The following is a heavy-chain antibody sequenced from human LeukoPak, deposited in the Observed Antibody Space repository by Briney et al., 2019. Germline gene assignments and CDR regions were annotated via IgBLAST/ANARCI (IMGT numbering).Heavy chain of an antibody. V-gene: IGHV3-23*01. CDR1: GFTFNNYA. Sequence: GGSLRLSCAASGFTFNNYAMCWVRQAPGMGLEWVSAISSSGGSTFYADSVKGRFTISRDNSKNTLYLQMNSLRAEDTALYYCAKDMYDGTFDYWGQGTLVTVSS. CDR3: AKDMYDGTFDY. D-gene: IGHD4-23*01. CDR2: ISSSGGST. J-gene: IGHJ4*02.